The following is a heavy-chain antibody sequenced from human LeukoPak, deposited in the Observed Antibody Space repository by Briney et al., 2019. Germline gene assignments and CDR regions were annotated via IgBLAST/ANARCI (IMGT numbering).Heavy chain of an antibody. D-gene: IGHD3-22*01. V-gene: IGHV3-48*04. J-gene: IGHJ4*02. CDR3: ARDRPGGYYYDSSGYYYTPFDY. Sequence: GGSLRLSCAASGFPFSSYGMNWVRQAPGKGLEWVSYISSSGSTIYYADSVKGRFTISRDNAKNSLYLQMNSLRAEDTAVYYCARDRPGGYYYDSSGYYYTPFDYWGQGTLVTVSS. CDR1: GFPFSSYG. CDR2: ISSSGSTI.